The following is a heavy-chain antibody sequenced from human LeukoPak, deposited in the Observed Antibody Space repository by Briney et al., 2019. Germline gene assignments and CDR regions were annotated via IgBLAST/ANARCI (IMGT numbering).Heavy chain of an antibody. V-gene: IGHV1-24*01. CDR1: GYTLTELS. D-gene: IGHD6-19*01. CDR3: ATDLLKDIAVAGLNGH. CDR2: LDPEDGQT. Sequence: ASVKVSCKVSGYTLTELSMHWVRQAPGKGLEWLGGLDPEDGQTMYAQKFQGRVTMTEDTSTDTAYMELSSLRSEDTAVYYCATDLLKDIAVAGLNGHWGQGTLVTVSS. J-gene: IGHJ4*02.